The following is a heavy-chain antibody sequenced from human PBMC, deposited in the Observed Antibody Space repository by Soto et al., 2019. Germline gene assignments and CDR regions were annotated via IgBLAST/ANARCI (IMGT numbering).Heavy chain of an antibody. CDR1: GFTFSSYA. Sequence: PGGSLRLSCAASGFTFSSYAMHWVRQAPGKGLEWVAVISYDGSNKYYADSVKGRFTISRDNSKNTLYLQMNSLRAEDTAVYYCARGYYGSGKGGMDVWGQGTTVTVSS. CDR3: ARGYYGSGKGGMDV. J-gene: IGHJ6*02. D-gene: IGHD3-10*01. V-gene: IGHV3-30-3*01. CDR2: ISYDGSNK.